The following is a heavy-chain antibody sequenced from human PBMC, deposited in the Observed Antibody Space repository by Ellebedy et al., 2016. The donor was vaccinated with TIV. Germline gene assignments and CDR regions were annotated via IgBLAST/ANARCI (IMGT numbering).Heavy chain of an antibody. CDR2: IHLSGCT. Sequence: MPSETLSLTCAVYAWSSSGYYWTWILHPPGKGLEWIGDIHLSGCTHYNPSLKSRITISVDTSKNQSSMKLSSVTAADTAVYYCAREERKFRGVRVWYFELWGRGTLVTVSS. CDR1: AWSSSGYY. V-gene: IGHV4-34*01. D-gene: IGHD3-10*01. CDR3: AREERKFRGVRVWYFEL. J-gene: IGHJ2*01.